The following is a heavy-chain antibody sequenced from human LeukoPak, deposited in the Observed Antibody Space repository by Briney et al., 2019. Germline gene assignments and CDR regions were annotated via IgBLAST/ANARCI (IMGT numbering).Heavy chain of an antibody. J-gene: IGHJ4*02. V-gene: IGHV3-64D*06. D-gene: IGHD1-7*01. CDR3: ARRGNFLDY. Sequence: PGGSLRLSCSASGFTFDTYFMHWVRQAPGKGLESVSAISAYGGDTYYADSVKGRFTISRDNSQYTLYLQMSSLRAEDTAVNYCARRGNFLDYWGQGTLVTVSS. CDR1: GFTFDTYF. CDR2: ISAYGGDT.